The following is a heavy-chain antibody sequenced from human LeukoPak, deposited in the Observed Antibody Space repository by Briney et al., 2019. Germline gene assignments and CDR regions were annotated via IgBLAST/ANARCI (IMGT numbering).Heavy chain of an antibody. V-gene: IGHV1-69*04. CDR2: IIPILGIA. D-gene: IGHD4-23*01. Sequence: SVKVSCKASGGTFSSYAISWVRQAPGQGREWMGRIIPILGIANYAQKFQGRVTITADKSTSTAYMELSSLRSEDTAVYYCARDDDYGGTNWFDPWGQGTLVTVSS. CDR1: GGTFSSYA. J-gene: IGHJ5*02. CDR3: ARDDDYGGTNWFDP.